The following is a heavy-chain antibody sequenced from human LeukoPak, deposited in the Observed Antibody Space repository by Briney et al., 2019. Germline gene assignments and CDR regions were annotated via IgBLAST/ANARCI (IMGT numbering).Heavy chain of an antibody. Sequence: GGSLRLSCAASGFTFSSYAMSWVRQDPGKWLEWVSAISGSGGSTYYADSVKGRFTISRDNSKNTLYLQMNSLRAEDTAVYYCAKDGSAAAGLFDYWGQGTLVTVSS. D-gene: IGHD6-13*01. J-gene: IGHJ4*02. CDR3: AKDGSAAAGLFDY. CDR2: ISGSGGST. V-gene: IGHV3-23*01. CDR1: GFTFSSYA.